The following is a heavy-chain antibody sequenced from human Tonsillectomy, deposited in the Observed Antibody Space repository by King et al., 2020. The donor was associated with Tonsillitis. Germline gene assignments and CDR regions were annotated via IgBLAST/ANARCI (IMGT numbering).Heavy chain of an antibody. J-gene: IGHJ4*02. CDR3: AFGVRGLIENCLDY. D-gene: IGHD3-10*01. V-gene: IGHV3-23*04. CDR1: GFPFSSYS. CDR2: ISGSGLDT. Sequence: VQLVESGGGLVQPGGSLRLSCAASGFPFSSYSMHWVRQAPGKGLEWVSGISGSGLDTWLADSVKGRFAISRDNTNNALYLQTSSLGSDDTAVYFCAFGVRGLIENCLDYWGQGTLVTVSS.